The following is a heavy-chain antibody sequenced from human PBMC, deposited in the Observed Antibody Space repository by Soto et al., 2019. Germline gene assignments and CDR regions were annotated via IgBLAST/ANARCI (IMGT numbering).Heavy chain of an antibody. Sequence: EVQLVESGGGLVHPGGSLRLSCEASGFAFSSSWMTWVRQVPGKGLEWVANIKKDGSAKSCLDSVRGRFTISRDNGKNSVYLQMDSLRDEDTALYYGAREVSPGNSNLYLDAFDIWGQGTMVTLSS. D-gene: IGHD3-16*01. J-gene: IGHJ3*02. CDR2: IKKDGSAK. V-gene: IGHV3-7*03. CDR3: AREVSPGNSNLYLDAFDI. CDR1: GFAFSSSW.